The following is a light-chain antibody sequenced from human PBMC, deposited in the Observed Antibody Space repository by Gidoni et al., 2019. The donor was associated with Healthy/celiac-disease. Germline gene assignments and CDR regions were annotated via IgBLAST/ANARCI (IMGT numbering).Light chain of an antibody. CDR1: KLGDKY. CDR2: QDS. V-gene: IGLV3-1*01. J-gene: IGLJ2*01. CDR3: QAWDSSTAV. Sequence: SYELTQPPSVSVSPGQTASITCSGDKLGDKYACWYQQKPGQSHVLVIYQDSKRPSGIPERFSGSNSGNTATLTISGTQAMDEADYYCQAWDSSTAVFGGWTKLTVL.